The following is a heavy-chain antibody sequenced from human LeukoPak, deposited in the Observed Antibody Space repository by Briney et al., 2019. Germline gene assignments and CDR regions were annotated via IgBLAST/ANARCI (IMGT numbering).Heavy chain of an antibody. CDR3: ARDFSSGSYYGDYYFDY. Sequence: GGSLRLSCAASGFTFNNYGMHWVRQAPGKGLEWVAVISYDGPNKYYADSVKGRFTISRDNSKNSLYLQMNSLRAEDTAVYYCARDFSSGSYYGDYYFDYWGQGTLVTVSS. J-gene: IGHJ4*02. V-gene: IGHV3-30*03. CDR1: GFTFNNYG. D-gene: IGHD1-26*01. CDR2: ISYDGPNK.